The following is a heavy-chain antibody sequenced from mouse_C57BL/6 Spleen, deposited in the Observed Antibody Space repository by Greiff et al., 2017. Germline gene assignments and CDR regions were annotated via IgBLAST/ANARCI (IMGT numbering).Heavy chain of an antibody. V-gene: IGHV5-16*01. D-gene: IGHD4-1*01. CDR3: ARDRRLGFDY. CDR1: GFTFSDYY. J-gene: IGHJ2*01. CDR2: INYDGSST. Sequence: EVKLVESEGGLVQPGSSMKLSCTASGFTFSDYYMAWVRQVPEKGLEWVANINYDGSSTYYLDSLKSRFIISRDNAKNILYLQMSSLKSEDTATYYCARDRRLGFDYWGQGTTLTVSS.